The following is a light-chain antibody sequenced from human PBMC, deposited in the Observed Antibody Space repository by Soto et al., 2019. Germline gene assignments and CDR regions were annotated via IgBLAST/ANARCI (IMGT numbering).Light chain of an antibody. J-gene: IGKJ1*01. Sequence: EVVMTQSPATPSVSPGERATLYCRASQSISNDLDWYQQKPGQAPRLLIDGASTRTSDIPARFSGSGSGTEFTLTISSLQSEDFAVYYCQQYNNWPPWTFGQGTKVDFK. CDR3: QQYNNWPPWT. CDR1: QSISND. V-gene: IGKV3-15*01. CDR2: GAS.